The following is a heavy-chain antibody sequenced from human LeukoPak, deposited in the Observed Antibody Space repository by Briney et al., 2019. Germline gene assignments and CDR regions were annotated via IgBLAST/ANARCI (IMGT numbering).Heavy chain of an antibody. J-gene: IGHJ4*02. D-gene: IGHD2-15*01. CDR2: TIPFYGAT. Sequence: SVKVSCKVSGGTFRSSATNWVRQAPGQGLEWMGGTIPFYGATNYAQKFQGRVTITADESTGTVYMELRSLRSEDTAVYYCARMQGYAYPDYWGQGTLVTVSS. V-gene: IGHV1-69*13. CDR3: ARMQGYAYPDY. CDR1: GGTFRSSA.